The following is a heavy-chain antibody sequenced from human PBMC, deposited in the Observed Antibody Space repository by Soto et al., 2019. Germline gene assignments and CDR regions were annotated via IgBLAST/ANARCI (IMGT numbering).Heavy chain of an antibody. Sequence: GGSLRLSCAASGFTFDDYAMHWVRQAPGKGLEWVSGISWNSGSIGYADSVKGRFTISRDNAKNSLYLQMNSLRAEDTALYYCAKSPDPPAAPLYYYYYMDVWGKGTTVTVSS. CDR2: ISWNSGSI. CDR3: AKSPDPPAAPLYYYYYMDV. V-gene: IGHV3-9*01. J-gene: IGHJ6*03. CDR1: GFTFDDYA. D-gene: IGHD2-2*01.